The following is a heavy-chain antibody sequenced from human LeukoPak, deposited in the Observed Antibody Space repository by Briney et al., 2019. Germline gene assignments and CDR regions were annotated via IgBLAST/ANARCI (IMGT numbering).Heavy chain of an antibody. J-gene: IGHJ4*02. D-gene: IGHD4-17*01. V-gene: IGHV3-53*01. Sequence: GGSLRHSCAASGFTVSSNYMNWVRQAPGKGLEWVSVIYSGGSTYYADSVRGRFTISRDNSKNTLYLQMNSLRAEDTAVYYCARGEDYGDYFDYWGQGTLVTVSS. CDR2: IYSGGST. CDR3: ARGEDYGDYFDY. CDR1: GFTVSSNY.